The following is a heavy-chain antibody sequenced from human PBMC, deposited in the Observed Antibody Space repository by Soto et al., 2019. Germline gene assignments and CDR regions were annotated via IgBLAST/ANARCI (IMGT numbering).Heavy chain of an antibody. Sequence: EVQLVESGGGLVQPGGSLRLSCAASGFTVSSKYMSWVRQAPGKGLEWVSLIQSGGSTYYAGSVKGRFTISRGNSENTVCVQTNRLRAEVWAVYYCTRDDVHCSGGSFYVVPLDAWGKGTTVTVSA. CDR2: IQSGGST. V-gene: IGHV3-66*01. D-gene: IGHD2-15*01. J-gene: IGHJ6*04. CDR1: GFTVSSKY. CDR3: TRDDVHCSGGSFYVVPLDA.